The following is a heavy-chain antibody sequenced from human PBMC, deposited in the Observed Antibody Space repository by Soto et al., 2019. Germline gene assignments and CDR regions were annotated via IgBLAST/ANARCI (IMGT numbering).Heavy chain of an antibody. D-gene: IGHD2-8*01. CDR3: ARDSVFGQGSGMDV. CDR1: GGSISSYY. V-gene: IGHV4-59*01. Sequence: QVQLQESGPGLVKPSETLSLTCTVSGGSISSYYWSWIRQPPGKGLEWIGYIYYSGSTNYNPSLESPVTLSVDTSKNPCSLKLSSVTAADTAVYYCARDSVFGQGSGMDVWGQGTTVTVSS. J-gene: IGHJ6*02. CDR2: IYYSGST.